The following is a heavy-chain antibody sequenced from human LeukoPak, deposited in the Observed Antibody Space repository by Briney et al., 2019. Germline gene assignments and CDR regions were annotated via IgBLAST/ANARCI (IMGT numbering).Heavy chain of an antibody. V-gene: IGHV1-24*01. CDR3: ATGYGSSGWTGYNWFDP. CDR2: FDPEDGET. J-gene: IGHJ5*02. Sequence: AASVKVSCKVSGYTLTELSMHWVRQAPGKGLEWMGGFDPEDGETIYAQKFQGRVTMTEDTSTDTAYMELSSLRSEDTAVYYCATGYGSSGWTGYNWFDPWGQGTLVTVSS. D-gene: IGHD6-19*01. CDR1: GYTLTELS.